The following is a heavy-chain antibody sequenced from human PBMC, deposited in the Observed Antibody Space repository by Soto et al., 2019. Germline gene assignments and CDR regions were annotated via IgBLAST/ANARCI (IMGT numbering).Heavy chain of an antibody. J-gene: IGHJ4*02. Sequence: SETLSLTCAVYGGSFSGYYWSWIRQPPGKGLEWIGEINHSGSTNYNPSLKSRVTISVDTSKNQFSLKLSSVTAADTAVYYCARGVRFRESFDYWGQGTLVTVSS. CDR1: GGSFSGYY. CDR2: INHSGST. D-gene: IGHD3-3*01. CDR3: ARGVRFRESFDY. V-gene: IGHV4-34*01.